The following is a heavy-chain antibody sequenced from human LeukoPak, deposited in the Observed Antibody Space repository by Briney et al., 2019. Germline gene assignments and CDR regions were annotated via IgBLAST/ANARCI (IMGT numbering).Heavy chain of an antibody. CDR1: GFTFSRYS. J-gene: IGHJ5*02. CDR3: WRDLEQQLFDL. D-gene: IGHD6-13*01. Sequence: GGSLRLSCAASGFTFSRYSMNSVRQAPGKGLEWVSSITISSTYLFYADSVKGRFTISRDNAKNSLYLQMNSLRAEDRAMYYCWRDLEQQLFDLWGQGTLVTVSS. V-gene: IGHV3-21*01. CDR2: ITISSTYL.